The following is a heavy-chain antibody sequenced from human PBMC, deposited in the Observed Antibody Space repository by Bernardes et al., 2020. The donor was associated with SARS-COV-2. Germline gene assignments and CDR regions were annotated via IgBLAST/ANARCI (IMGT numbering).Heavy chain of an antibody. CDR3: ATHDTTAYYYGA. J-gene: IGHJ5*02. CDR1: GINFAASD. CDR2: TSNGGLHI. V-gene: IGHV3-30*03. Sequence: VGSLSLSCAASGINFAASDIHWVRQAPGKGLEWVALTSNGGLHIDYSDTVKGRFTVSRDTSKKTVFLQMNLVNPEDTAVYYCATHDTTAYYYGAWGQGTRVTVSS. D-gene: IGHD3-16*01.